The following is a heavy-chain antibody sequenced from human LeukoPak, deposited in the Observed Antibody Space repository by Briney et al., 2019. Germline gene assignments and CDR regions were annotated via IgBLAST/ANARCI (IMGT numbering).Heavy chain of an antibody. CDR3: ARGPADNAFDI. J-gene: IGHJ3*02. Sequence: PGGSLRLSCAASGFTFSSYGMHWVRQAPGKGLEWVAVIRYDGSNKYYADSVKGRFTISRDNSKNTLYLQMNSLRAEDTAVYYCARGPADNAFDIWGQGTMVTVSS. CDR1: GFTFSSYG. D-gene: IGHD2-15*01. CDR2: IRYDGSNK. V-gene: IGHV3-33*01.